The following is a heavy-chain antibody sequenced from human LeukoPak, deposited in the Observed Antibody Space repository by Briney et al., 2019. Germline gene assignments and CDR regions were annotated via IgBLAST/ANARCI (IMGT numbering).Heavy chain of an antibody. D-gene: IGHD2-2*01. CDR2: INHSGST. V-gene: IGHV4-34*01. CDR1: GGSFSGYY. Sequence: SETLSLTCAVYGGSFSGYYWSWIRQPPGKGLEWIGEINHSGSTNYNPSLKSRVTISVDTSKNQFSLKLSSVTAADTAVYYCARTRKDCSSTSCYRWFDPWGQGTLVTVSS. CDR3: ARTRKDCSSTSCYRWFDP. J-gene: IGHJ5*02.